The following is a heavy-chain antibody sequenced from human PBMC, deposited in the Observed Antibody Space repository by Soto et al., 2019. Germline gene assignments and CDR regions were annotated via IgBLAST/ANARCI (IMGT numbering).Heavy chain of an antibody. Sequence: SVKVSCKASGGTFSSYAISWLRQAPGQGLEWMGGIIPIFGTANYAQKFRGRVTITADESTSTAYMELSSLRSEDTAVYYCARGSIAARPGWFDPWGQGTLVTVSS. D-gene: IGHD6-6*01. CDR2: IIPIFGTA. CDR1: GGTFSSYA. CDR3: ARGSIAARPGWFDP. V-gene: IGHV1-69*13. J-gene: IGHJ5*02.